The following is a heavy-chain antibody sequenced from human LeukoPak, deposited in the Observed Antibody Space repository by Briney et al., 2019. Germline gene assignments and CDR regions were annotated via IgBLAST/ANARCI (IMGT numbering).Heavy chain of an antibody. CDR1: GFTFSSYE. CDR2: ISSSGSTI. CDR3: ARAALWFHY. Sequence: PGGSLRLSCAASGFTFSSYEMNWVRQAPGKGLEWVSYISSSGSTIHYADSVKGRFTISRDNAKNSLYLQMNSLRAEDTAVYYCARAALWFHYWGQGTLVTVSS. J-gene: IGHJ4*02. D-gene: IGHD3-10*01. V-gene: IGHV3-48*03.